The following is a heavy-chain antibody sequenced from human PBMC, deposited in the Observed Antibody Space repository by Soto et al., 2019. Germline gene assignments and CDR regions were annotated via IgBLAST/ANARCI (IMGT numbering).Heavy chain of an antibody. Sequence: PSETLSLTCTVSGGSISSYYWTWIRQPPGKGLEWIGYIFYSGNTNYNPSLRSRVTISVDTSKNQFSLKVNSVTTADTAMYYCARVGSSGWSPDYWGQGTLVTVSS. V-gene: IGHV4-59*01. D-gene: IGHD6-19*01. CDR1: GGSISSYY. CDR3: ARVGSSGWSPDY. J-gene: IGHJ4*02. CDR2: IFYSGNT.